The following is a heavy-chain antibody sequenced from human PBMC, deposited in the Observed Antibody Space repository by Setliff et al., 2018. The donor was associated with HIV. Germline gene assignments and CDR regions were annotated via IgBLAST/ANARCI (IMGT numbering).Heavy chain of an antibody. D-gene: IGHD3-22*01. CDR1: GFTFSSSS. J-gene: IGHJ4*02. Sequence: KTGGSLRLSCAASGFTFSSSSMNWVRQTPGKGLEWVSSISSSSSYIYYADSLKGRFTISRDNAKNSLFLQMNSLRAEDTAVYYCARAGTNFYDSGGLYYFDYWGQGTLVTVSS. V-gene: IGHV3-21*01. CDR3: ARAGTNFYDSGGLYYFDY. CDR2: ISSSSSYI.